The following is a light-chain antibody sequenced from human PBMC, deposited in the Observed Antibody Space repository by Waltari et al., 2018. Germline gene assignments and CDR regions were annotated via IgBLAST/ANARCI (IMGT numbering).Light chain of an antibody. J-gene: IGKJ4*01. CDR2: ATS. CDR1: QDISTF. V-gene: IGKV1-39*01. Sequence: DSQMTQSPSSLCASVGDRVTVTCRASQDISTFLNWYQYKPGKPPQLLLFATSTLSSGASPSLSGSGSRTAYYISTSSRQHAECATTYYQQRITTTRFTFGGGTKLQIK. CDR3: QQRITTTRFT.